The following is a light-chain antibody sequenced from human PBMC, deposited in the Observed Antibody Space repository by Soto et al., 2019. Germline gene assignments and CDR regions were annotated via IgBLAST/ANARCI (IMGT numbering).Light chain of an antibody. CDR3: CSYAGSSTYV. CDR1: SSDVGSYNL. Sequence: QSVLTQPASVSGSPGQSITISCTGTSSDVGSYNLVSWYQQHPGKAPKLMIYEGSKRPSGVSNRFSGSKSGNTASLTISGLQAEDEPDYSCCSYAGSSTYVFGNGTKVX. V-gene: IGLV2-23*01. CDR2: EGS. J-gene: IGLJ1*01.